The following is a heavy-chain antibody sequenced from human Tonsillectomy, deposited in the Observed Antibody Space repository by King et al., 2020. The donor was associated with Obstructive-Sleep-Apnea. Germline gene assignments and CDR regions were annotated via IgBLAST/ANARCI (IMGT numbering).Heavy chain of an antibody. CDR3: AREDIVVVPVHYYYFGMDV. CDR1: GFIFSSFW. J-gene: IGHJ6*02. D-gene: IGHD2-2*01. Sequence: VQLVESGGGLVQPGGSLRLSCAASGFIFSSFWMSWVRQAPGKGLEWVANIKQDGSEKYYVDSVKGRFTISRDNAKNSLYLQMNSLRAEDTAVYYCAREDIVVVPVHYYYFGMDVWVQGTTVTVSS. CDR2: IKQDGSEK. V-gene: IGHV3-7*01.